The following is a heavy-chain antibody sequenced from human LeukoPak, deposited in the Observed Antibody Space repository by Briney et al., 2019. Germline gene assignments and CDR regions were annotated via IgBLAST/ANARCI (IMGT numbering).Heavy chain of an antibody. D-gene: IGHD3-3*01. CDR2: IYSGGST. V-gene: IGHV3-53*01. J-gene: IGHJ5*02. Sequence: HTGGSLRLSCAASGFIVSSKYMSWVRQAPGKGLEWVSVIYSGGSTYYAASVEGRFTISRDNSKNTLYLQMNSLRAEDTAVYYCAKDPYYDFWSGYRVDNWFDPWGQGTPVTVSS. CDR3: AKDPYYDFWSGYRVDNWFDP. CDR1: GFIVSSKY.